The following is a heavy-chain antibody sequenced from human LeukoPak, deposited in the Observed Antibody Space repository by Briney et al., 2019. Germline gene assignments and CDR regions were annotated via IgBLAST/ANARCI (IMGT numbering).Heavy chain of an antibody. CDR3: ARLAAAGDY. CDR1: GGSISSSSYY. Sequence: SETLSLTCTVSGGSISSSSYYWSWIRQPPGKVLEWIGEINHSGSTNYNPSLKSRVTISVDTSKNQFSLKLGSVTAADTAVYYCARLAAAGDYWGQGTLVTVSS. J-gene: IGHJ4*02. CDR2: INHSGST. V-gene: IGHV4-39*07. D-gene: IGHD6-13*01.